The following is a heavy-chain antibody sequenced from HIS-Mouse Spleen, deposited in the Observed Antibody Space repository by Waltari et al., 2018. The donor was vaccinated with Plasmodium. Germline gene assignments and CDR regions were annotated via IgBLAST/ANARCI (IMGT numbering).Heavy chain of an antibody. CDR3: AKDRRSSSWYVDY. CDR2: ISYDGSNK. Sequence: TASGFPFSSYGMHWVRHAPGKGVEWLAVISYDGSNKYYADSVKGRFTISRDNSKNTLYLQMNSLRAEDTAVYYCAKDRRSSSWYVDYWGQGTLVTVSS. CDR1: GFPFSSYG. J-gene: IGHJ4*02. V-gene: IGHV3-30*18. D-gene: IGHD6-13*01.